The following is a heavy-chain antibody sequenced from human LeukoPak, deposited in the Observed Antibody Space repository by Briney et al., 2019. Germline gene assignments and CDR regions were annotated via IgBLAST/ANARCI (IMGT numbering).Heavy chain of an antibody. V-gene: IGHV4-59*08. CDR1: GGSISSYY. Sequence: SETLSLTRTVSGGSISSYYWSWIRQPPGKGLEWIGYIYYSGSTNYNPSLKSRVTISVDTSKNQFSLKLSSVTAADTAVYYCARTSTGTTSGFDYWGQGTLVTVSS. J-gene: IGHJ4*02. CDR2: IYYSGST. CDR3: ARTSTGTTSGFDY. D-gene: IGHD1-1*01.